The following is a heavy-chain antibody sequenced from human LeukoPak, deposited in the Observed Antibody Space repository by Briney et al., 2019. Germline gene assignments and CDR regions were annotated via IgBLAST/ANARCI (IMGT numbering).Heavy chain of an antibody. Sequence: PGRSLRLSCAASGFTFSSYAVHWVRQAPGKGLEWVAVISYDGSNKYYADSVKGRFTISRDNSKNTLYLQMNSLRAEDTAVYYCAKRPGDCDILTGYPPSFDYWGQGTLVTVSS. CDR3: AKRPGDCDILTGYPPSFDY. D-gene: IGHD3-9*01. CDR1: GFTFSSYA. V-gene: IGHV3-30-3*02. CDR2: ISYDGSNK. J-gene: IGHJ4*02.